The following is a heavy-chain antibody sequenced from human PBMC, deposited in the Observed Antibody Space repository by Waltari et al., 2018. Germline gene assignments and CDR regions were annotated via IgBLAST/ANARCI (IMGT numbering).Heavy chain of an antibody. CDR1: GFRFIRYH. CDR3: VRGGHNYERSDYYHPFDY. J-gene: IGHJ4*02. Sequence: QVQLVQSGAEVKKPGASVKVSCKASGFRFIRYHIHWVRPATGQGLEGMGNIHPSSGNTKYAQKFQGRVALTWSTSTSTAYMELSSPRSEDTAVYYCVRGGHNYERSDYYHPFDYWGQGTLVTVSS. CDR2: IHPSSGNT. D-gene: IGHD3-22*01. V-gene: IGHV1-8*01.